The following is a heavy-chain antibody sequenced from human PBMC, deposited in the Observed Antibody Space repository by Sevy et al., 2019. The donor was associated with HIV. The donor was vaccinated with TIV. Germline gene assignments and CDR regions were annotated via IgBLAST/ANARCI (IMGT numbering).Heavy chain of an antibody. Sequence: SETPSLTCTVSGGSISSGDYHWSWIRQPPGKGLEWIGYIYSSGSTYHNPSLKGRVTISIDTSENQFSLKLSSVTAADTAVYYCARTKYCSGGSCYFYFDYWGQGTLVTVSS. CDR3: ARTKYCSGGSCYFYFDY. CDR1: GGSISSGDYH. J-gene: IGHJ4*02. V-gene: IGHV4-30-4*01. D-gene: IGHD2-15*01. CDR2: IYSSGST.